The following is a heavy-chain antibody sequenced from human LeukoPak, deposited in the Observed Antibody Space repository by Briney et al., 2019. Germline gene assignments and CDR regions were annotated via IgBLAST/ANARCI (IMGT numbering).Heavy chain of an antibody. CDR2: IYHSGST. D-gene: IGHD6-13*01. Sequence: SETLSLTCTVSGXSISSYYWNWIRQPPGKGLEWIAYIYHSGSTKYNPSLRSRVTISEDTSKTQFSLKLSSVTAADAAVCYCARYNPIAASGPGAFDIWGQGTMVTVSS. J-gene: IGHJ3*02. V-gene: IGHV4-59*01. CDR1: GXSISSYY. CDR3: ARYNPIAASGPGAFDI.